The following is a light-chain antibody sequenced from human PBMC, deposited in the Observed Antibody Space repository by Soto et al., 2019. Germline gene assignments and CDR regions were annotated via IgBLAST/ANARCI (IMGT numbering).Light chain of an antibody. CDR3: QQRSNWPRT. Sequence: EIVMTQSPATLSVSPGDRATFSCRASQSVSSNLAWYQQKPGQAPRLLIYGASIRATGIPARFSGSGSGTEFTLTISSLQPEDFAVYYCQQRSNWPRTFGQGTKVDIK. CDR1: QSVSSN. J-gene: IGKJ1*01. CDR2: GAS. V-gene: IGKV3-15*01.